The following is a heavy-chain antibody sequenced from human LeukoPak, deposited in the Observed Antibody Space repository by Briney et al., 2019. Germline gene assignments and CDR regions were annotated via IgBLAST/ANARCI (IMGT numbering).Heavy chain of an antibody. D-gene: IGHD3-10*01. CDR1: GLTFSSYA. CDR3: ARDSTYYYDSGSSGLHYFDF. Sequence: GGSLRLSSAASGLTFSSYAMHWVRQAPGEGLEWVALISYHGDITYYADSVKGRFTLSRDNSKTTLFLQLNSLRAEDTAVYYCARDSTYYYDSGSSGLHYFDFWGQGTLVTVSS. V-gene: IGHV3-30*01. J-gene: IGHJ4*02. CDR2: ISYHGDIT.